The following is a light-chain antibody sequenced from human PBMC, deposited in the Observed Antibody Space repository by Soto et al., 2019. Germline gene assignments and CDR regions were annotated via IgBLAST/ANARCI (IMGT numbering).Light chain of an antibody. V-gene: IGLV2-14*03. CDR2: DVS. J-gene: IGLJ1*01. CDR3: CSYTTTTSRV. Sequence: QSVLNKPASVSGSHGQSITISCTGTSSDIGHYNYVSWYQQHPGNAPKLIIYDVSIRASGVSDRFSGSKSGNTASLTISGLQAEDEADYHCCSYTTTTSRVFGTGTKVTVL. CDR1: SSDIGHYNY.